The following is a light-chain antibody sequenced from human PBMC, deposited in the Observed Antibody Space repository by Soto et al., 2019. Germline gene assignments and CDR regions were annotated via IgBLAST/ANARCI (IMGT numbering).Light chain of an antibody. Sequence: QSVLTKPRSVSGSPGQSVTISCTGTSSDIGGYNYVSWYQQHPGKAPKLMIYDVSKRPSGVPDRLSGSKSGNTASLTISGLQAEDEADYYCCSYAGSYTVVFGGGTKVTVL. CDR3: CSYAGSYTVV. CDR1: SSDIGGYNY. J-gene: IGLJ2*01. CDR2: DVS. V-gene: IGLV2-11*01.